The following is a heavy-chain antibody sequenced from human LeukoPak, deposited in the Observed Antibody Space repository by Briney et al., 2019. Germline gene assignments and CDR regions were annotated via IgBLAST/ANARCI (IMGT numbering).Heavy chain of an antibody. CDR3: ARYYYGSGSEFGYYFDY. Sequence: GESLKISCKGSGYSFTSYWISWVRQMPGKGLEWMGRIDPSDSYTNYSPSFQGHVTISADKSISTAYLQWSSLKASDTAMYYCARYYYGSGSEFGYYFDYWGQGTLVTVSS. CDR1: GYSFTSYW. V-gene: IGHV5-10-1*01. J-gene: IGHJ4*02. D-gene: IGHD3-10*01. CDR2: IDPSDSYT.